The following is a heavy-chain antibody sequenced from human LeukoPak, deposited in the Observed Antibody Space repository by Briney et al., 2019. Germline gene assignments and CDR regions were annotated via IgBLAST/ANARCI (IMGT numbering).Heavy chain of an antibody. CDR3: ARGLDSSGYYFNWFDP. D-gene: IGHD3-22*01. CDR1: GFTFSSYG. V-gene: IGHV3-23*01. Sequence: GGSLRLSCAASGFTFSSYGMSWVRQAPGKGLEWVSAISGSGGSTYYADSVKGRFTISRDNSKNTLYLQMNSLRAEDTAVYYCARGLDSSGYYFNWFDPWGQGTLVTVSS. J-gene: IGHJ5*02. CDR2: ISGSGGST.